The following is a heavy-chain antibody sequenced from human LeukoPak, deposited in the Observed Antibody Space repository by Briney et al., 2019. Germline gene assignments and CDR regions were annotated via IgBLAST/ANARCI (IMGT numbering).Heavy chain of an antibody. CDR1: GYTFTSYG. Sequence: GASVKVSCKASGYTFTSYGISWVRQAPGQGLEWMGWISAYNGNTNYAQKLQGRVTMTTDTSTSTAYMELRSLRSDDTAVYYCARDPPREYYDSSGYYYGYAFDIWGQGTMVTVSS. D-gene: IGHD3-22*01. J-gene: IGHJ3*02. CDR2: ISAYNGNT. V-gene: IGHV1-18*01. CDR3: ARDPPREYYDSSGYYYGYAFDI.